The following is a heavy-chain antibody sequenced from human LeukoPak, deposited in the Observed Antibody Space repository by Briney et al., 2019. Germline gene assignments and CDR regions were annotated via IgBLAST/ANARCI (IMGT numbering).Heavy chain of an antibody. D-gene: IGHD1-1*01. Sequence: SETLSLTCSVSGGSISNYYWSWIRQPPGKGLEWIGYIYNSVRTNYNPSLRSRVTISADTSKNQFYLKLTSVTAADTAVYYCASGYFYWGQGTLVTVSS. CDR3: ASGYFY. CDR2: IYNSVRT. CDR1: GGSISNYY. V-gene: IGHV4-59*01. J-gene: IGHJ4*02.